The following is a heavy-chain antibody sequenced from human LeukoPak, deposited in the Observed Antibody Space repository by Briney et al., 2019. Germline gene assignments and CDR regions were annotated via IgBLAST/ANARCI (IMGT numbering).Heavy chain of an antibody. V-gene: IGHV3-9*03. J-gene: IGHJ4*02. CDR3: ARGGLLDY. CDR2: ILWSSAYI. D-gene: IGHD2-21*02. Sequence: PGGSLRLSCAASRFTFDDFAMHWVRQAPGKGLEWGSGILWSSAYIAYADSVRGRFTISRDNAKNYLYLEMNSLRPEDMALYYCARGGLLDYWGQGTLVTVSS. CDR1: RFTFDDFA.